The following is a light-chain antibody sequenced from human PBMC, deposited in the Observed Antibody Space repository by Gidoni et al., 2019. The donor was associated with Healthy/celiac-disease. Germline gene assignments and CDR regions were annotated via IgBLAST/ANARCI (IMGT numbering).Light chain of an antibody. CDR1: QSISSW. V-gene: IGKV1-5*03. J-gene: IGKJ1*01. CDR2: KAS. CDR3: QQYNSYSRT. Sequence: DIQMTHSPSTLSASVGDRVTITCRASQSISSWLAWYQQKPGKDPKLLIYKASSLESGVPSRFSGSGSGTEFTLTISSLQPDDFATYYCQQYNSYSRTCGQGTKVEIK.